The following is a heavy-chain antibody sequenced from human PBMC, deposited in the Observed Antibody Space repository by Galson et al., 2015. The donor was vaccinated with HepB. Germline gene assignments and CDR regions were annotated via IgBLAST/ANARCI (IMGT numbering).Heavy chain of an antibody. Sequence: QSGAEVKKPGESLKISCKGSGYSSTSYWIGWVRQMPGKGLEWMGIIYPGDSDTRYSPSFQGQVTISADKSISTAYLQWSSLKASDTAMYYCASGREDYYYYYGMDVWGQGTTVTVSS. CDR3: ASGREDYYYYYGMDV. CDR1: GYSSTSYW. J-gene: IGHJ6*02. CDR2: IYPGDSDT. V-gene: IGHV5-51*01. D-gene: IGHD1-26*01.